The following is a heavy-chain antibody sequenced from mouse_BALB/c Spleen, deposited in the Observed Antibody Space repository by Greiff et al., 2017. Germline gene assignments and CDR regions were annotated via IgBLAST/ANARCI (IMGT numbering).Heavy chain of an antibody. CDR2: ISSGGST. Sequence: DVMLVESGGGLVKPGGSLKLSCAASGFTFSSYAMSWVRQTPEKRLEWVASISSGGSTYYPDSVKGRFTISRDNARNILYLQMSSLRSEDTAMYYCASSIYDGYYAFDYWGQGTTLTVSS. J-gene: IGHJ2*01. D-gene: IGHD2-3*01. CDR1: GFTFSSYA. CDR3: ASSIYDGYYAFDY. V-gene: IGHV5-6-5*01.